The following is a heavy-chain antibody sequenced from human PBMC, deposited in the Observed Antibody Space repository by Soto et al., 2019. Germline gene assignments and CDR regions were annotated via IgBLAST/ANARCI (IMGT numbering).Heavy chain of an antibody. D-gene: IGHD2-15*01. V-gene: IGHV1-46*01. CDR1: GYTFTSYY. Sequence: ASVKVSCKASGYTFTSYYMHWVRQAPGQGLEWMGITNPSGGSTSYAQKFQGRVTMTRDTSTSTVYMELSSLRSEDTAVYYCARDWGRYCSGGSCSKDINWFDPWGQGTLVTVS. CDR3: ARDWGRYCSGGSCSKDINWFDP. J-gene: IGHJ5*02. CDR2: TNPSGGST.